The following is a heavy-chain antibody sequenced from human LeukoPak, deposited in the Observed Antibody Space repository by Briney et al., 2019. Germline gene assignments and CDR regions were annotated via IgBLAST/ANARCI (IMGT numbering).Heavy chain of an antibody. CDR1: GFTVSRNY. CDR3: ARVGYSYGHWYFDL. D-gene: IGHD5-18*01. Sequence: GSLRLSCVASGFTVSRNYMSWVRQAPGKGLEWVSVIYSGGSTYYADSVKGRFTISRDSSKNTLYLQMGSLRAGDTAVYYCARVGYSYGHWYFDLWGRGTLVTVSS. V-gene: IGHV3-53*01. CDR2: IYSGGST. J-gene: IGHJ2*01.